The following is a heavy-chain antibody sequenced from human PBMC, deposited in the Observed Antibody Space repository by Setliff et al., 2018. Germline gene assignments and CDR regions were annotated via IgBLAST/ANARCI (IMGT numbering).Heavy chain of an antibody. Sequence: ASVKVSCKASGYTFTNYAMHWVRQAPGQRLEWMGWINGGNGNTKYSQKFQGRVTITRDTSASTTYMELSSLRSEDTAVYYCSRASFIVVVPAATLLHSAWFAFSFWGPGTLVTVSS. CDR2: INGGNGNT. V-gene: IGHV1-3*01. J-gene: IGHJ4*02. CDR3: SRASFIVVVPAATLLHSAWFAFSF. CDR1: GYTFTNYA. D-gene: IGHD2-2*01.